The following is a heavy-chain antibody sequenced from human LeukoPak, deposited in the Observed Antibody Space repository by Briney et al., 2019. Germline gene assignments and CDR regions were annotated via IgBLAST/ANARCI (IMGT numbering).Heavy chain of an antibody. CDR2: ISWNSGST. CDR3: ARVTVTIFTRNLHFDY. CDR1: GFTFDEYA. V-gene: IGHV3-9*01. J-gene: IGHJ4*02. Sequence: GGSLGLSCAASGFTFDEYAMHWVRQAPGKGLEWVSGISWNSGSTGYADSVKGRFTISRDNAKNSLYLQMNSLRAEDTAVYYCARVTVTIFTRNLHFDYWGQGTLDTVSS. D-gene: IGHD3-9*01.